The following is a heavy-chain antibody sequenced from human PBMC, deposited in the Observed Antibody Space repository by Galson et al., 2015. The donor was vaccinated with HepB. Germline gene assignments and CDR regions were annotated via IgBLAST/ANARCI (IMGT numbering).Heavy chain of an antibody. CDR1: GFNFSPYS. D-gene: IGHD2-2*01. Sequence: SLRLSCAASGFNFSPYSMNWVRQAPGKGLEWVSSISSGGTYIYYADSVRGRFTISRDDAKNSLYLQMNSLRAEDTAVYYCAKDQRTSFYSPIDHWGQGTLVTVSS. J-gene: IGHJ4*02. CDR2: ISSGGTYI. V-gene: IGHV3-21*04. CDR3: AKDQRTSFYSPIDH.